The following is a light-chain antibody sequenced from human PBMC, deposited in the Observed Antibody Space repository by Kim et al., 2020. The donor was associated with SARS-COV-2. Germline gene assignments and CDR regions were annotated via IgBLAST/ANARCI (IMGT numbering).Light chain of an antibody. CDR1: QGIGDD. J-gene: IGKJ1*01. CDR2: AAS. Sequence: AYVGDRVTITCRASQGIGDDLGWFQQKPGKAPTRLIYAASSLHSGDPSRFSGSGSGTEFTLTISSLQPEDIATYFCVQHNSFPRTFGQGTKVDIK. V-gene: IGKV1-17*01. CDR3: VQHNSFPRT.